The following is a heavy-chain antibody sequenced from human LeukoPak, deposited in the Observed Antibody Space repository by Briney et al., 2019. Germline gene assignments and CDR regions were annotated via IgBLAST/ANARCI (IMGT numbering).Heavy chain of an antibody. CDR3: ARDSEGFDSSSWYRTKYYYYYYYMDV. Sequence: SVKVSCKASGYTLADFHIQWVRQAPGQGLEWMGGIIPIFGTANYAQKFQGRVTITTDESTSTAYMELSSLRSEDTAVYYCARDSEGFDSSSWYRTKYYYYYYYMDVWGKGTTVTVSS. V-gene: IGHV1-69*05. J-gene: IGHJ6*03. CDR2: IIPIFGTA. CDR1: GYTLADFH. D-gene: IGHD6-13*01.